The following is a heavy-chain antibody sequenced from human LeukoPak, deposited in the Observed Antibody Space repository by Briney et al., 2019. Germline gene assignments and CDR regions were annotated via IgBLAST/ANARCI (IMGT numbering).Heavy chain of an antibody. V-gene: IGHV3-48*04. Sequence: GGSLRLSCAASGFTFSYYSMNWVRQAPGKGLEWLSYINTRGTTLYYADSVKGRFTISRDNTKNSLYLQLNSLRAEDTAIYYCARDTKDYWGQGTLVTVSS. CDR3: ARDTKDY. D-gene: IGHD2-8*01. J-gene: IGHJ4*02. CDR2: INTRGTTL. CDR1: GFTFSYYS.